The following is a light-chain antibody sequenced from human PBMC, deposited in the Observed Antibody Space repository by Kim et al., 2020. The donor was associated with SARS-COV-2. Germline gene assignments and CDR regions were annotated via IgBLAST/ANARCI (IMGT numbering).Light chain of an antibody. Sequence: EIVLTQSPGTLSLSPGERATLSCRASQSVSSSYLAWYQQKPGQAPRLLIYRASSRATGIPDRFSGSGSGTDFTLTISRLEPEDFAVYYCQQYGSLPRTFGQGTKVDIK. V-gene: IGKV3-20*01. CDR2: RAS. CDR3: QQYGSLPRT. J-gene: IGKJ1*01. CDR1: QSVSSSY.